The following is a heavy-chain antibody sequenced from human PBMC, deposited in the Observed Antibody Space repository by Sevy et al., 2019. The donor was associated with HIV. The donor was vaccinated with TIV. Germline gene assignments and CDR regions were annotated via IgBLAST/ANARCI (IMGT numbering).Heavy chain of an antibody. CDR2: FDPEDGET. CDR1: GYTLSELS. D-gene: IGHD3-22*01. V-gene: IGHV1-24*01. Sequence: ASVKVSCKVFGYTLSELSMHWVRQTPGKGLEWMGSFDPEDGETIYAQKFQGRVAMTEDTSTDTAYMELRSLRSEDTAVFYCAITKDYCANSRYPFDYWGQGTLVTDSS. CDR3: AITKDYCANSRYPFDY. J-gene: IGHJ4*02.